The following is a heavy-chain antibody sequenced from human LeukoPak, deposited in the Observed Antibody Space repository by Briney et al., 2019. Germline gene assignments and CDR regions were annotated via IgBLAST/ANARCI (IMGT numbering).Heavy chain of an antibody. CDR3: ARRAYYYGSGSHFDWFDP. J-gene: IGHJ5*02. CDR2: IYSGGST. D-gene: IGHD3-10*01. Sequence: GGSLRLSCAASGFTFSSYGMSWVRQAPGKGLEWVSVIYSGGSTYYADSVKGRFTISRDNSKNTLYLQMNSLRAEDTAVYYCARRAYYYGSGSHFDWFDPWGQGTLVTVSS. CDR1: GFTFSSYG. V-gene: IGHV3-53*01.